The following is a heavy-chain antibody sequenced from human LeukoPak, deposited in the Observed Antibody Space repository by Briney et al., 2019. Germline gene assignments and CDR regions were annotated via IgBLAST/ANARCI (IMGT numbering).Heavy chain of an antibody. CDR2: ISGSGGST. V-gene: IGHV3-23*01. CDR3: AKVGVVVITLYYFDY. D-gene: IGHD3-22*01. J-gene: IGHJ4*02. Sequence: PGGSLRLSCAASGFTFSSYAMSWVRQAPGKGLEWVSAISGSGGSTYYADSVKGRFTISRDNSKNTLYLQMNSLRAEDTAVYYCAKVGVVVITLYYFDYWGQGTLVTVSS. CDR1: GFTFSSYA.